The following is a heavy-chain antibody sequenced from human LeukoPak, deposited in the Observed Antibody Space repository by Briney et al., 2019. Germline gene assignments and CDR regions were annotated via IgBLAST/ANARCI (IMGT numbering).Heavy chain of an antibody. CDR1: GYTFTGYY. CDR3: ARDVSAGGTNWFDP. V-gene: IGHV1-2*02. CDR2: INPNSGGT. D-gene: IGHD3-16*01. Sequence: ASVKVPCKASGYTFTGYYMHWVRQAPGQGLEWMGWINPNSGGTNYAQKFQGRVTMTRDTSISTAYMEMSRLRSDDTAVYYCARDVSAGGTNWFDPWGQGTLVTVSS. J-gene: IGHJ5*02.